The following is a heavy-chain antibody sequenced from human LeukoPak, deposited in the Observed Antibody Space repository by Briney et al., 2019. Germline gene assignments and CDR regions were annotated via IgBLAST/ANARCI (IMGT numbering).Heavy chain of an antibody. Sequence: PGTSLRLSCATSGLTFIDFWMNWVRQAPGRGLEWVANIKPDGSEKYYVDSVKGRFAISRDNAKNEVYLEMNSLRAEDTGVYYCSGRDSSRSPRAYWGQGTLVSVSS. CDR3: SGRDSSRSPRAY. CDR2: IKPDGSEK. CDR1: GLTFIDFW. D-gene: IGHD2-2*01. V-gene: IGHV3-7*01. J-gene: IGHJ4*02.